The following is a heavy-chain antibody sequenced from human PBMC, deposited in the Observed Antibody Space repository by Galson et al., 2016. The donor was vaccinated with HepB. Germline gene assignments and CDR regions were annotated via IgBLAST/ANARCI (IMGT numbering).Heavy chain of an antibody. D-gene: IGHD5-24*01. CDR1: GFNLSNYA. J-gene: IGHJ4*02. CDR3: AKEYGYTEPFDY. V-gene: IGHV3-23*01. Sequence: SLRLSCAASGFNLSNYAMTWVRQAPGKGLEWVSGISGSGGSAYYADSVKGRFTISRDNSKNTLSLQMNSLSAEDTAVYYCAKEYGYTEPFDYWGQGSLVTVSS. CDR2: ISGSGGSA.